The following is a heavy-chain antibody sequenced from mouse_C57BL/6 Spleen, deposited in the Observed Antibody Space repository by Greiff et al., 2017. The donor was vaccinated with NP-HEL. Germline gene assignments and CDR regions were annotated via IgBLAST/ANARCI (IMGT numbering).Heavy chain of an antibody. J-gene: IGHJ2*01. CDR3: ARDPVSSGYYFDY. CDR1: GFSLSTSGMG. V-gene: IGHV8-12*01. CDR2: IYWDDDK. Sequence: QVTLKECGPGILQSSQTLSLTCSFSGFSLSTSGMGVSWIRQPSGKGLEWLAHIYWDDDKRYNPSLKSRLTISKDTSRNQVFLKITSVDTADTATYYCARDPVSSGYYFDYWGQGTTLTVSS. D-gene: IGHD3-2*02.